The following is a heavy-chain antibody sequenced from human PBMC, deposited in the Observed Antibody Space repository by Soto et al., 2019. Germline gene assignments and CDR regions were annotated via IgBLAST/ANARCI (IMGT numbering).Heavy chain of an antibody. J-gene: IGHJ5*02. CDR2: VHSTGST. D-gene: IGHD6-13*01. V-gene: IGHV4-4*07. CDR3: ARLIADQARWFDP. Sequence: SETLSLTCTVSGGSMSGYHWSWVRQPAGKGLEWIGRVHSTGSTDYNPSVESRITVSLDTSKKQFSLKLSSVTAADTAVYYCARLIADQARWFDPWGQGTLVTVSS. CDR1: GGSMSGYH.